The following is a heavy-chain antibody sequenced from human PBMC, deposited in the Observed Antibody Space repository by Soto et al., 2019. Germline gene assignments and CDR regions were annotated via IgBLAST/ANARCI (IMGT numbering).Heavy chain of an antibody. J-gene: IGHJ4*02. CDR2: ISAYNGNT. D-gene: IGHD3-16*01. V-gene: IGHV1-18*01. CDR1: GYTFTNFG. Sequence: QVQLVQSGAEVKKPGASVKVSCKTSGYTFTNFGLSWVRQAPGQGLEWMGWISAYNGNTNYAQNFQGRVTMTTDTPTKPAYMELGRQRSDDTGVYYCARGGTPIAYWGQGTLVTVSS. CDR3: ARGGTPIAY.